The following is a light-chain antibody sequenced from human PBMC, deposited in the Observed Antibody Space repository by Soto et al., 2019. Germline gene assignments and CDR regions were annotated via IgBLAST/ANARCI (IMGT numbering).Light chain of an antibody. CDR1: QNISRS. CDR2: GAS. J-gene: IGKJ1*01. CDR3: QRYDSLRT. Sequence: IMLTQSPGTLSLSQGERATLSCRASQNISRSLAWYQQKPGQAPRLLIYGASNRATGIPDRFSGSGSGTDFTLTITRLEPEDFAMYYCQRYDSLRTFGQGTKV. V-gene: IGKV3-20*01.